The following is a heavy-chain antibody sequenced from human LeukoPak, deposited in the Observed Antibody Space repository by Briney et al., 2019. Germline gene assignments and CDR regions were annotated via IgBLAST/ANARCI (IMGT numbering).Heavy chain of an antibody. CDR1: GGTFSSYA. V-gene: IGHV1-69*01. CDR3: AREHSSGWDPHAAFDI. J-gene: IGHJ3*02. D-gene: IGHD6-19*01. CDR2: IIPIFGTA. Sequence: ASVNVSCKASGGTFSSYAISWVRQAPGQGLEWMGGIIPIFGTANYAQKFQGRVTITADESTSTAYMELSSLRSEDTAVYYCAREHSSGWDPHAAFDIWGQGTMHPVSS.